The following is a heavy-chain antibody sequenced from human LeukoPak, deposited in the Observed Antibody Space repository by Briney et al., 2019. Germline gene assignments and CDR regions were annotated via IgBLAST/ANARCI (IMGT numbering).Heavy chain of an antibody. Sequence: GGSLRLSCAASGFTFSSYAMSWVRQAPGKGLEWVSAISGSGGSTYYADSVKGRFTISRDNSENTLYLQMNSLRAEDTAVYYCAKSSDYYDSSRFDYWGQGTLVTVSS. D-gene: IGHD3-22*01. CDR1: GFTFSSYA. CDR2: ISGSGGST. CDR3: AKSSDYYDSSRFDY. J-gene: IGHJ4*02. V-gene: IGHV3-23*01.